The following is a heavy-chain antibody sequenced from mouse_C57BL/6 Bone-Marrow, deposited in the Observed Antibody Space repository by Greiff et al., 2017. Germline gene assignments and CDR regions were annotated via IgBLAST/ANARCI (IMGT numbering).Heavy chain of an antibody. Sequence: EVKLMESGGGLVQPGGSLKLSCAASGFTFSDYGMAWVRQAPRKGPEWVAFISNLAYSIYYADTVTGRFTISRENAKNTLYLEMSSLRSEDTAMYYCARDRVYYGSSFWFAYWGQGTLVTVSA. D-gene: IGHD1-1*01. V-gene: IGHV5-15*01. CDR1: GFTFSDYG. J-gene: IGHJ3*01. CDR3: ARDRVYYGSSFWFAY. CDR2: ISNLAYSI.